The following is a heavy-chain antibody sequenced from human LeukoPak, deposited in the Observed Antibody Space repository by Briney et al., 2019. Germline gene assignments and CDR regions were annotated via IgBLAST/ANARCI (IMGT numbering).Heavy chain of an antibody. Sequence: GASVKVSCKSSGYTFNSYGITWVRQAPGQGLEWMGWIHTYNGHTNYAQKLQGRVTMTTDTSTSTAYMELRSLRSDDTAVYYCARGPPYSSGWSGAFDIWGQGTMVTVSS. CDR1: GYTFNSYG. CDR3: ARGPPYSSGWSGAFDI. J-gene: IGHJ3*02. CDR2: IHTYNGHT. D-gene: IGHD6-19*01. V-gene: IGHV1-18*01.